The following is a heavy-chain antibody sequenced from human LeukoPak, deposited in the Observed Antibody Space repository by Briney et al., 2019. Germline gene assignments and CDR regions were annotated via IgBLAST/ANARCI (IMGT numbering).Heavy chain of an antibody. CDR2: ISAYNGNT. CDR3: ARESKQGELDY. Sequence: ASVKASRKASGYTFTSYGISWVRQAPGQGLEWMGWISAYNGNTNYAQKLQGRVTMTTDTSTSTAYMELRSLRSDDTAVYYCARESKQGELDYWGQGTLVTVSS. V-gene: IGHV1-18*01. D-gene: IGHD1-26*01. J-gene: IGHJ4*02. CDR1: GYTFTSYG.